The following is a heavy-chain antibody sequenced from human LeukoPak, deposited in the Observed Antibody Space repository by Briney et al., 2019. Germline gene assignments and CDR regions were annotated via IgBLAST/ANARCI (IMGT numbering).Heavy chain of an antibody. CDR1: GYTFTSYG. V-gene: IGHV1-18*01. Sequence: ASVKVSCKASGYTFTSYGISWVRQAPGQGLEWMGWISAYNGNTNYAQKLQGRVTMTTDTSTSTAYMELRSLRSEDTAVYYCTLVGATEGFDYWGQGTLVTVSS. CDR2: ISAYNGNT. D-gene: IGHD1-26*01. J-gene: IGHJ4*02. CDR3: TLVGATEGFDY.